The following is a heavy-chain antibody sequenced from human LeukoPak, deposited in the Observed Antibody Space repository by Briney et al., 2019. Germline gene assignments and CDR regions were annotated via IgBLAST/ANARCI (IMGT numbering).Heavy chain of an antibody. V-gene: IGHV3-7*01. Sequence: GGSLRLSCGASGFSFSSHWMSWVRQAPGKGLEWVANIKEDGSEKNYVDSVKGRFTVSRDNAKNTLYLQMNSLRAEDTAVYYCARKESGSGYYRAFDYWGQGTLVTVSS. CDR1: GFSFSSHW. D-gene: IGHD3-3*01. CDR2: IKEDGSEK. J-gene: IGHJ4*02. CDR3: ARKESGSGYYRAFDY.